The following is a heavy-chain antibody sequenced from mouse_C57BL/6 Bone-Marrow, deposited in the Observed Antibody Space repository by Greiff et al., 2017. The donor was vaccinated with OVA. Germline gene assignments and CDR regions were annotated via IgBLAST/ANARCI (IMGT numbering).Heavy chain of an antibody. CDR2: ISPRSGNT. CDR3: ARRGYSNYEIAY. D-gene: IGHD2-5*01. J-gene: IGHJ3*01. CDR1: GYTFTSYG. Sequence: VQLQQPGAELARPGASVKLSCKASGYTFTSYGISWVKQRTGQGLEWIGEISPRSGNTYYNEKFKGKATLTADKSSSTAYMELRSLTSEDSAVYFCARRGYSNYEIAYWGQGTLVTVSA. V-gene: IGHV1-81*01.